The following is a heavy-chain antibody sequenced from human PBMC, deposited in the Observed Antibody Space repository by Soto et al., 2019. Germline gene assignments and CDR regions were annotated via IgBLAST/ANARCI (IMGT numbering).Heavy chain of an antibody. CDR1: GFTFSSYA. D-gene: IGHD3-3*01. Sequence: GGSLRLSCAASGFTFSSYAMSWVRQAPGKGLEWVSAISGSGGSTYYADSVKGRFTISRDNSKNTLYLQMNSPRAEDTAVYYCAKGEATIFGVVTPYYFDYWGQGTLVTVSS. V-gene: IGHV3-23*01. J-gene: IGHJ4*02. CDR3: AKGEATIFGVVTPYYFDY. CDR2: ISGSGGST.